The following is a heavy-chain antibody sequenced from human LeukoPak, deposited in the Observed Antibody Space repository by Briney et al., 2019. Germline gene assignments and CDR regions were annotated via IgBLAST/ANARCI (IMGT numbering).Heavy chain of an antibody. Sequence: GGSLRLSCAASGFTFSSYSMNWVRQAPGKGLEWVSYISSSSSTIYYADSVKGRFTISRDNAKNSLYLQMNSLRAEDTAVYYCARDRADIVVVPAALDYWGQGTLVTVSS. CDR2: ISSSSSTI. D-gene: IGHD2-2*01. CDR3: ARDRADIVVVPAALDY. V-gene: IGHV3-48*01. J-gene: IGHJ4*02. CDR1: GFTFSSYS.